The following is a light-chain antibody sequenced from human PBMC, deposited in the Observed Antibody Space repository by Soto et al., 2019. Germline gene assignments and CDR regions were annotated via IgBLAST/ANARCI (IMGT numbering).Light chain of an antibody. J-gene: IGLJ3*02. CDR1: SGHSSYI. V-gene: IGLV4-60*02. CDR2: LEGSGSY. Sequence: QSALTQSSSASASLGSSVKLTCTLSSGHSSYIIAWHQQQPGKAPRYLMKLEGSGSYNKGSGVPDRFSGSGSGADRYLTISNLQFEDEADYYCETWDSDTRVFGGGTKVTVL. CDR3: ETWDSDTRV.